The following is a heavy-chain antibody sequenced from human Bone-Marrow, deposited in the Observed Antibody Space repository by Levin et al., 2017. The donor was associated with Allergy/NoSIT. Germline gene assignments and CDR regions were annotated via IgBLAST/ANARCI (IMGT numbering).Heavy chain of an antibody. CDR3: ARPGGDYDLWTGYYSGWYDF. Sequence: SCAASGFTFSSYSMNWVRQAPGKGLEWVSSISSSGRYIYYADSVKGRFTISRDNAKNSLYLQMNSLRAEDTAVYYCARPGGDYDLWTGYYSGWYDFWGQGTQVTVSS. CDR2: ISSSGRYI. D-gene: IGHD3-3*01. J-gene: IGHJ5*01. V-gene: IGHV3-21*01. CDR1: GFTFSSYS.